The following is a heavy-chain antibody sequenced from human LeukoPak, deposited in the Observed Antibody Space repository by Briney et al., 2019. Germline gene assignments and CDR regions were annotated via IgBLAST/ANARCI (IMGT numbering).Heavy chain of an antibody. CDR1: GFAFSSST. CDR3: ARDRSGSGDRLLDY. CDR2: IISSSSYM. D-gene: IGHD2-21*01. Sequence: GGSLRLSCVASGFAFSSSTMNWVRQAPGKGLEWVSTIISSSSYMYYADSVKGRFTVSRDNAENTLYLQMNSLRAEDTAVYYCARDRSGSGDRLLDYWGQGTLVTVSS. J-gene: IGHJ4*01. V-gene: IGHV3-21*01.